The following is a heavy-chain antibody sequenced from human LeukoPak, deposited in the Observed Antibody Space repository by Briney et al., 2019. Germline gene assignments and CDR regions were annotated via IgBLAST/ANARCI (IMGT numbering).Heavy chain of an antibody. CDR2: ISGSGGST. CDR1: GFTFSSYG. D-gene: IGHD3-22*01. V-gene: IGHV3-23*01. CDR3: AKDGGPNYYDSTGYRDY. J-gene: IGHJ4*02. Sequence: PGGTLRLSCAASGFTFSSYGMSWVRQAPGKGLEWVSAISGSGGSTYYADSVKGRFTISRGNSKNTLYLQMNSLRAEDTAVYYCAKDGGPNYYDSTGYRDYWGQGTLVTVSS.